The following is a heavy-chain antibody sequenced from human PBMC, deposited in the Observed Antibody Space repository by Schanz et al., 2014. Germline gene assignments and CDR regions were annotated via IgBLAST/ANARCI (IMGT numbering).Heavy chain of an antibody. D-gene: IGHD4-17*01. CDR2: MSYDGSIK. J-gene: IGHJ4*02. V-gene: IGHV3-30*03. CDR3: ARPRFDYGEVDY. CDR1: GFTFSSYG. Sequence: QVQLVESGGGVVQPGRSLRLSCAASGFTFSSYGMHWVRQAPGKGLEWVAAMSYDGSIKYYGDSVKGLFTISRDNTKNTLYLHINTLRSEDTAVYYCARPRFDYGEVDYWGQGTLVTVSS.